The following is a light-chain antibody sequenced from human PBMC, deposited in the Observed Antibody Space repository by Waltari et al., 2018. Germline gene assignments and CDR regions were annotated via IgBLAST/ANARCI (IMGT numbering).Light chain of an antibody. V-gene: IGKV3-20*01. CDR3: QHYVRLPAT. CDR1: QSVSRT. J-gene: IGKJ1*01. Sequence: EIVLTQSPGTLSLSPGDRATLSCRASQSVSRTLAWSQHKTGQAPRCLMYGASTRATGIPDRCSGGGSGIDFSLTSSRLEPADFAVYYCQHYVRLPATFGQGTKVEIK. CDR2: GAS.